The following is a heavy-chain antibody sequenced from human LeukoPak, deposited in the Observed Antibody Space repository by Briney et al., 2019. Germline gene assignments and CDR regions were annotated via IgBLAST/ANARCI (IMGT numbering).Heavy chain of an antibody. D-gene: IGHD2-2*02. CDR1: GFTFSSYS. CDR3: ARSGWRYCSSTSCYSWFDP. Sequence: KPGGSLRLSCAASGFTFSSYSMNWVRQAPGKGLEWVSSISSSSSYIYYADSVKGRFTISRDNAKNSLYLQMNSLRAVDTAVYYCARSGWRYCSSTSCYSWFDPWGQGTLVTVSS. V-gene: IGHV3-21*01. J-gene: IGHJ5*02. CDR2: ISSSSSYI.